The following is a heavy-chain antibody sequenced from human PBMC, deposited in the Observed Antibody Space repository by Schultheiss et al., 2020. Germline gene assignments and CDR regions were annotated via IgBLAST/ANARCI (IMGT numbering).Heavy chain of an antibody. V-gene: IGHV3-48*04. Sequence: GESLKISCAASGFTFSSYSMNWVRQAPGKGLEWVSYISSSSSTIYYADSVKGRFTISRDNAKNSLYLQMNSLRAEDTAVYYCARDNWNYLGSYYYYYYGMDVWGQGTTVTV. J-gene: IGHJ6*02. CDR3: ARDNWNYLGSYYYYYYGMDV. CDR1: GFTFSSYS. D-gene: IGHD1-7*01. CDR2: ISSSSSTI.